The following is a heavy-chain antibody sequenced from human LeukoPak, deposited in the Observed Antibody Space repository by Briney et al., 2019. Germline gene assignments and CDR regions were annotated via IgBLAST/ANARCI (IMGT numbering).Heavy chain of an antibody. V-gene: IGHV3-33*01. D-gene: IGHD1-1*01. CDR3: ARGGSTNWDFDY. CDR1: GFTFSSYG. CDR2: IWYDGSNK. J-gene: IGHJ4*02. Sequence: GGSLRLSCAASGFTFSSYGMHWVRQAPGKGLEWVAVIWYDGSNKYYADSVKGRFTIPRDNSKNTLYLQMNSLRAEDTAVYYCARGGSTNWDFDYWGQGTLVTVSS.